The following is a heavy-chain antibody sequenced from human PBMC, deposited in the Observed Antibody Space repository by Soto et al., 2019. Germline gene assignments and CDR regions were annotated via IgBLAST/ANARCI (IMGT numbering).Heavy chain of an antibody. Sequence: QVQLVESGGGVVQPGRSLRLSCAASGFTFSSNAMHWVRQAPGKGLEWVAVISYDGSNKYYADSVRGRFTISRDNSKNTLYLQMNSLRAEDTAVYYCARYRFSSGYDYGDYWGQGTLVTVSS. CDR2: ISYDGSNK. D-gene: IGHD5-12*01. V-gene: IGHV3-30*04. CDR1: GFTFSSNA. CDR3: ARYRFSSGYDYGDY. J-gene: IGHJ4*02.